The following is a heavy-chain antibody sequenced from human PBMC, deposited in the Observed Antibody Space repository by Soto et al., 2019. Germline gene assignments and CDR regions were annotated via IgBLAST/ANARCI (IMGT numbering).Heavy chain of an antibody. CDR2: ISSSGSII. D-gene: IGHD4-4*01. V-gene: IGHV3-11*01. Sequence: QVQLVVSGGGLVKPAGSLRISCAASGFTFSDYYISWIRQAPGKGLEWVSYISSSGSIIYYADSVKGRFTISRDNAKNSLYLQMNSLRAEDTAVYYCALAGYDSNYYAVTPLSAGHFWGQGTLVTVSS. J-gene: IGHJ4*02. CDR3: ALAGYDSNYYAVTPLSAGHF. CDR1: GFTFSDYY.